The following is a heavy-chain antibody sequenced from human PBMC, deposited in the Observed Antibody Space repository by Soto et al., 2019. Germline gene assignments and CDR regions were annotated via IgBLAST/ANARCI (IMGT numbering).Heavy chain of an antibody. CDR2: INQDGSER. V-gene: IGHV3-7*03. J-gene: IGHJ4*02. CDR3: AVYGYGVSAAAY. CDR1: GLTFRNDW. D-gene: IGHD4-17*01. Sequence: GGSLRLSCAGSGLTFRNDWLSWVRQAPGKGLDWVANINQDGSERYYVDSVRGRFTISRDNVENSLYLQLNSLRPEDTAVYYCAVYGYGVSAAAYWGQGTLVTVSS.